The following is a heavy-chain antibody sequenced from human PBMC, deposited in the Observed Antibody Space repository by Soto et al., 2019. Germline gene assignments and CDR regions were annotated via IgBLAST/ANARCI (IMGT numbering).Heavy chain of an antibody. D-gene: IGHD5-18*01. CDR3: ARRPRGYSYGGDLPMSTTSYYYGMDV. J-gene: IGHJ6*02. CDR1: VYSFTSYW. V-gene: IGHV5-10-1*01. Sequence: PGESLKISCKGSVYSFTSYWISWVRQMPGKGLEWMGRIDPSDSYTNYSPSFQGHVTISADKSISTAYLQWSSLKASDTAMYYCARRPRGYSYGGDLPMSTTSYYYGMDVWGQGTTVTVSS. CDR2: IDPSDSYT.